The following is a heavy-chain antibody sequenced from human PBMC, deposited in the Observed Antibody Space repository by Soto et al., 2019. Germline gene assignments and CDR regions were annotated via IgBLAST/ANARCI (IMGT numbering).Heavy chain of an antibody. CDR2: IWYDGSNK. J-gene: IGHJ4*02. D-gene: IGHD4-17*01. CDR3: ARVMVGVTTWALSD. Sequence: QVQLVESGGGVVQPGRSLRLSCAASGFTFSSYGMHWVRQAPGKGLEWVAVIWYDGSNKCYADSVKGRFTISRDNSKNTLYLQMNSLRAEDTAVYYCARVMVGVTTWALSDWGQGTLVTVSS. CDR1: GFTFSSYG. V-gene: IGHV3-33*01.